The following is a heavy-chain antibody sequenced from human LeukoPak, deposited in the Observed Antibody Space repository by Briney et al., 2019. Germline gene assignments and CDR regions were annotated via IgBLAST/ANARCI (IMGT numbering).Heavy chain of an antibody. V-gene: IGHV4-39*01. J-gene: IGHJ2*01. D-gene: IGHD3-22*01. Sequence: PSETLSLTCTVSGGSISSSSYYWGWIRQPPGKGLEWIGNIYYSGRTYYNPSLKSRVTISVDTSKNQFSLKLSSVTATDTAVNYCARGVAMIVVVIHDWYFDLWGRGTLVTVSS. CDR1: GGSISSSSYY. CDR3: ARGVAMIVVVIHDWYFDL. CDR2: IYYSGRT.